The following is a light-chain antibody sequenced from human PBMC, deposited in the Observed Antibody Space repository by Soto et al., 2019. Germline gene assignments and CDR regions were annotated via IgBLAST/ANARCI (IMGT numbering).Light chain of an antibody. CDR3: QQYNSYSPT. Sequence: DIPMTQSPSTLSASVGDSVTITCRASQSISVWLAWYQQKAGKAPNLLIYKSSRLESGVPSRFSGSGSETEFTLTISCLQPGDSATYYCQQYNSYSPTFGQGTKVEVK. V-gene: IGKV1-5*03. CDR2: KSS. J-gene: IGKJ1*01. CDR1: QSISVW.